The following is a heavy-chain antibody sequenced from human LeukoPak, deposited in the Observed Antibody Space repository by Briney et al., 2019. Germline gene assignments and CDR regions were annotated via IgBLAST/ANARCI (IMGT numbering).Heavy chain of an antibody. Sequence: SETLSLNCTVSGGSISSYYWSWIRQPPGKGLEWIGYIYYSGSTNYNPSLKSRVTISVDTSKNQFSLKLSSVTAADTAVYYCARHKAMVRGVRGFDYWGQGTLVTVSS. CDR1: GGSISSYY. J-gene: IGHJ4*02. D-gene: IGHD3-10*01. CDR3: ARHKAMVRGVRGFDY. CDR2: IYYSGST. V-gene: IGHV4-59*08.